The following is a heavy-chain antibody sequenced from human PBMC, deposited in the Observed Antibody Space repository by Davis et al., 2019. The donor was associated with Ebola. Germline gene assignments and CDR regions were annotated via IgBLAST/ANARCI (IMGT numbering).Heavy chain of an antibody. D-gene: IGHD3-22*01. CDR2: ISAYNGNT. CDR3: ARSITMIVGTNWFDP. J-gene: IGHJ5*02. CDR1: GYTFTSYG. Sequence: ASVKVSCKASGYTFTSYGISWVRQAPGQGLEWMGWISAYNGNTNYAQKLQGRVIMTSDTATTTAYMELRSLRSDDTAVYYCARSITMIVGTNWFDPWGQGTLVTVSS. V-gene: IGHV1-18*01.